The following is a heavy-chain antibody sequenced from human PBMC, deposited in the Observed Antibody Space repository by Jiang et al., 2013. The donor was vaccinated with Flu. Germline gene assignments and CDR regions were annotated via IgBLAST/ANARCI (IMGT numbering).Heavy chain of an antibody. CDR1: GFTFSTYS. CDR3: TRDEGYSYGYYYY. CDR2: ISSSSSSTTI. J-gene: IGHJ4*02. D-gene: IGHD5-18*01. V-gene: IGHV3-48*01. Sequence: QLLESGGGLVQPGGSLRLSCAASGFTFSTYSMNWVRQAPGKGLEWVSYISSSSSSTTIFYADSVKGRFTISRDNDKNSLYLQMSSLRAEDTAVYYCTRDEGYSYGYYYYWGQGTLVTVSS.